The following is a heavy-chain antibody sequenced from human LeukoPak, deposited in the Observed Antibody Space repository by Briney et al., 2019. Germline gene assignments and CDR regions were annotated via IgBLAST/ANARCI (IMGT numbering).Heavy chain of an antibody. J-gene: IGHJ4*02. CDR1: GFTFSSDA. V-gene: IGHV3-23*01. CDR3: ARVWVVVPAAAHDY. CDR2: ISGSGGST. D-gene: IGHD2-2*01. Sequence: GGSRRLSCAASGFTFSSDAMSWVRQAPGKGLEWVSAISGSGGSTYYADSVKGRFTISRDNSKNTLYLQMNSLRAEDTAVYYCARVWVVVPAAAHDYWGQGTLVTVSS.